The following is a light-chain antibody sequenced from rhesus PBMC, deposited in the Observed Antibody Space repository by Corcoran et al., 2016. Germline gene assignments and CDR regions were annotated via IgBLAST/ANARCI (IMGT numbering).Light chain of an antibody. CDR1: ENVNNY. J-gene: IGKJ4*01. CDR3: QHNYGTPLT. Sequence: DIQMTQSPSSLSASVGDRVTITCRTSENVNNYLNWYQQKTGKAPKLLIYKASTVQSGVPSRFSGSGSGTDYTFTISSLQSEDVATYYCQHNYGTPLTFGGGTKVEIK. V-gene: IGKV1-74*01. CDR2: KAS.